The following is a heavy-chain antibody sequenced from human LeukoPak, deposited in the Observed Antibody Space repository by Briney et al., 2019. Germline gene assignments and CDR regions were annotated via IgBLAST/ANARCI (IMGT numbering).Heavy chain of an antibody. CDR1: GFTFSSYS. CDR2: INSSSSYI. J-gene: IGHJ4*02. Sequence: AVSLRRSCAASGFTFSSYSMNWVPQAPGKGLEWVSSINSSSSYIYYANSVKGRFTISRDNAKTSLYLQMNSLRAEDTAVYYCARDGGRGYSYGYGIDYWGQGTLVTVSS. V-gene: IGHV3-21*01. D-gene: IGHD5-18*01. CDR3: ARDGGRGYSYGYGIDY.